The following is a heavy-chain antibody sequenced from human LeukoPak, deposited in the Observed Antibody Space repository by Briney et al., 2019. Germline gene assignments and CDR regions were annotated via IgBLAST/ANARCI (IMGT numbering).Heavy chain of an antibody. J-gene: IGHJ6*02. CDR1: GGSISSGGYS. V-gene: IGHV4-30-2*01. CDR3: ARAAPNYYYGMDV. Sequence: SETLSLTCTVSGGSISSGGYSWSWIRQPPGKGLEWIGYIYHSGSTCYNPSLKSRVTISVDRSKNQFSLKLSSVTAADTAVYYCARAAPNYYYGMDVWGQGTTVTVSS. CDR2: IYHSGST.